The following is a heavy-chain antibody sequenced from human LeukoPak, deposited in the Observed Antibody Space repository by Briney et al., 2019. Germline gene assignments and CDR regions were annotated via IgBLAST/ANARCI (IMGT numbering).Heavy chain of an antibody. V-gene: IGHV5-51*01. J-gene: IGHJ5*02. D-gene: IGHD2-15*01. CDR1: GYSFTSYW. CDR2: IYPGDSDT. Sequence: GEPLKISCKGSGYSFTSYWIGWVRQMPGKGLEWMGIIYPGDSDTRYSPSFQGQVTISADKSISTAYLQWSSLKASDTAMYYCARLGAVVVAATRAWFDPWGQGTLVTVSS. CDR3: ARLGAVVVAATRAWFDP.